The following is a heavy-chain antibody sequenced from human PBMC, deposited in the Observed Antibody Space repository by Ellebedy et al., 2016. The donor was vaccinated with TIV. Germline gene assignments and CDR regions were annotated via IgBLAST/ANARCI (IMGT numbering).Heavy chain of an antibody. CDR3: ARERELGGPDYGGSKSGYYYYGMDV. CDR1: GGTFSSYA. J-gene: IGHJ6*02. CDR2: IIPIFGTA. D-gene: IGHD4-23*01. Sequence: ASVKVSCKASGGTFSSYAISWVRQAPGHGLEWMGGIIPIFGTANYAQKFQGRVTITADKSTSTAYMELRSLRSEDTAVYYCARERELGGPDYGGSKSGYYYYGMDVWGQGTTVTVSS. V-gene: IGHV1-69*06.